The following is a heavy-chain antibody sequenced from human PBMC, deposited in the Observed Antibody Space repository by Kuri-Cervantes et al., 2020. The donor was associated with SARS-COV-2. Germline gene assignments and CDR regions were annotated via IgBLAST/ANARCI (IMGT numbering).Heavy chain of an antibody. CDR1: GFTFSSYA. D-gene: IGHD2-2*01. V-gene: IGHV3-30-3*01. Sequence: GESLKISCAASGFTFSSYAMHWVRQAPGKGLECVAVISYDGSNKYYADSVKGRFTISRDNSKNTLYLQMNSLRAEDTAVYYCARDTPGLVVVPAAIPNWGQGTLVTVSS. CDR3: ARDTPGLVVVPAAIPN. J-gene: IGHJ4*02. CDR2: ISYDGSNK.